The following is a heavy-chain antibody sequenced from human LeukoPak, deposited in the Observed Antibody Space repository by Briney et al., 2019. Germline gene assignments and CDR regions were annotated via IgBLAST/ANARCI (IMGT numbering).Heavy chain of an antibody. J-gene: IGHJ4*02. CDR2: IYTSGST. Sequence: SETLSLTCTVSDGSISSYYWSWIRQPPGKGLEWIGYIYTSGSTNYNPSLKSRVTISVDTSKNQFSLKLSSVTAADTAVYYCARLIVGATYYFDYWGQGTLVTVSS. CDR3: ARLIVGATYYFDY. V-gene: IGHV4-4*09. D-gene: IGHD1-26*01. CDR1: DGSISSYY.